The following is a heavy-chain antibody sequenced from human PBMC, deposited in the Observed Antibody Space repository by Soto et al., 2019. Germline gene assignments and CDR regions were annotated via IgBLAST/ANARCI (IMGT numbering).Heavy chain of an antibody. CDR2: ISGSGRTI. CDR1: GIVFSDY. V-gene: IGHV3-11*01. Sequence: QVQLVESGGGLVKPGGALRLSCAASGIVFSDYMSWVRQAPGKGLEWLSYISGSGRTIYSADSVKGRFTISRDNATNSLYPQMNNVRTEDTAVYYCARLPFPWGWFDPWGKGTLVTVSS. CDR3: ARLPFPWGWFDP. J-gene: IGHJ5*02. D-gene: IGHD3-16*01.